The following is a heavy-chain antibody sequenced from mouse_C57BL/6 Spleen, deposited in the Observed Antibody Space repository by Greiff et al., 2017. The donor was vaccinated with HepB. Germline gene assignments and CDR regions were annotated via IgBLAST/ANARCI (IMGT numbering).Heavy chain of an antibody. D-gene: IGHD3-3*01. V-gene: IGHV5-4*01. CDR3: ARDEGTRRYFDV. CDR1: GFTFSSYA. J-gene: IGHJ1*03. CDR2: ISDGGSYT. Sequence: EVQRVESGGGLVKPGGSLKLSCAASGFTFSSYAMSWVRQTPEKRLEWVATISDGGSYTYYPDNVKGRFTISRDNAKNNLYLQMSHLKSEDTAMYYCARDEGTRRYFDVWGTGTTVTVSS.